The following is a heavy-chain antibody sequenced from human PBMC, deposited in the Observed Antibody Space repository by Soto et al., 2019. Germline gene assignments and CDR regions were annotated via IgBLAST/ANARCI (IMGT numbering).Heavy chain of an antibody. CDR3: ARDQTVYSSSWSPPDY. D-gene: IGHD6-13*01. J-gene: IGHJ4*02. CDR1: GFTFSDYY. CDR2: ISSSGSTI. V-gene: IGHV3-11*01. Sequence: QVQLVESGGGLVKPGGSLRLSCVASGFTFSDYYMSWIRQAPGKGLEWVSYISSSGSTIYYADSVKGRFTISRDNAKNSLYLQMNSLRAEDTAVYYCARDQTVYSSSWSPPDYWGQGTLVTVSS.